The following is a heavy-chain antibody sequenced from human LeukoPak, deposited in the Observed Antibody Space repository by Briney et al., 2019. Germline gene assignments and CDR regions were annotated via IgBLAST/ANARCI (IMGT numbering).Heavy chain of an antibody. Sequence: PSETLSLTCAVYGGSFSGYYWSWNRQPPGNGLEWIGEINHSGSTTYNPSLKSRFTLSVDTSKNQFSLKLSVLVATDTAGYYCARGGRGSSWYRDNWFDPWGQGTLVTVSS. CDR2: INHSGST. CDR1: GGSFSGYY. CDR3: ARGGRGSSWYRDNWFDP. D-gene: IGHD6-13*01. J-gene: IGHJ5*02. V-gene: IGHV4-34*01.